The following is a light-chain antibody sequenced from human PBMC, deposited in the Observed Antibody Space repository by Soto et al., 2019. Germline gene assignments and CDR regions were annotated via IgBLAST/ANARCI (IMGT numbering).Light chain of an antibody. Sequence: DIQMTQSPSTLSGSVGERVTISGRASQGISSWLAWYQQKPGKAPKLLIYKAYTLQTGVPSRFSGSGSGTDFTLTITNLQPEDFATYYCHQASSFPLSFGGGTQVDIK. CDR3: HQASSFPLS. CDR2: KAY. J-gene: IGKJ4*01. CDR1: QGISSW. V-gene: IGKV1-12*01.